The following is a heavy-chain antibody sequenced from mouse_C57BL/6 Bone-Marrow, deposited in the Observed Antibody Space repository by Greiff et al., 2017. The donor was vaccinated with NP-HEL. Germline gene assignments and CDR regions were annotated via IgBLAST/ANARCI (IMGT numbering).Heavy chain of an antibody. Sequence: EVQRVESGPELVKPGASVKMSCKASGYTFTDYNMHWVKQSHGKSLEWIGYINPNNGGTSYNQKFKGKATLTVNKSSSTAYMELRSLTSEDSAVYYCARRGRLDYPYYYAMDYWGQGTSVTVSS. V-gene: IGHV1-22*01. CDR3: ARRGRLDYPYYYAMDY. CDR2: INPNNGGT. CDR1: GYTFTDYN. J-gene: IGHJ4*01. D-gene: IGHD2-4*01.